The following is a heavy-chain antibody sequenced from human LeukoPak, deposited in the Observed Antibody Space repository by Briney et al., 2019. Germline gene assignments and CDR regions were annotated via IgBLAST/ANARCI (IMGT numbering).Heavy chain of an antibody. CDR3: AKDMVATSFDY. CDR2: ISGSGGST. CDR1: GFTFSSYA. V-gene: IGHV3-23*01. D-gene: IGHD5-12*01. J-gene: IGHJ4*02. Sequence: GGSLRLSCAASGFTFSSYAMSWVRRAPGKGLEWVSAISGSGGSTYYADSVKGRLTISRDNSKNTLYLQMNSLRAEDTAVYYCAKDMVATSFDYWGQGTLVTVSS.